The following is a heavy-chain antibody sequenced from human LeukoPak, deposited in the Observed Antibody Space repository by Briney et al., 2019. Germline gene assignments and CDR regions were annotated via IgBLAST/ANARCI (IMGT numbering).Heavy chain of an antibody. Sequence: GGSLRLSCAASGFTFSSSWMHWVRHAPGKGLVWVSRINHDGSTTNYVDSVKGRFTISRDNAKNTLYLQMNSLRAEGTAVFYCVRDRFYAMDVWGQGTTVTVSS. CDR2: INHDGSTT. J-gene: IGHJ6*02. CDR1: GFTFSSSW. V-gene: IGHV3-74*01. CDR3: VRDRFYAMDV.